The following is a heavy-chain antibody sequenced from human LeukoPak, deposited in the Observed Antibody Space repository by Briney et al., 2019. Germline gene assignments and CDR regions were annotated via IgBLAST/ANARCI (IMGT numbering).Heavy chain of an antibody. CDR2: ISGSGGST. Sequence: GGSLRLSCAASGFTFDDYAMHWVRQAPGKGLEWVSAISGSGGSTYYADSVKGRFTISRDNSKNTLYLQMNSLRAEDTAVYYCAKSGLIAAAGLFDYWGQGTLVTVSS. V-gene: IGHV3-23*01. D-gene: IGHD6-13*01. CDR3: AKSGLIAAAGLFDY. J-gene: IGHJ4*02. CDR1: GFTFDDYA.